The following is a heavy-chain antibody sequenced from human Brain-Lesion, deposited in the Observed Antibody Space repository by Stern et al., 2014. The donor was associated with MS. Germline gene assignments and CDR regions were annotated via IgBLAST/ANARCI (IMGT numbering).Heavy chain of an antibody. Sequence: QVQLLQPGAEVKKPGASVKVSCKTSGYIFTGYYIHWVRQAPGQGLEWMAWINPNTGGTKYQQKCQGRVTMSRDTSISTAYVELSSLTSDDTAVYYCARDQRGITIFGVVTDYYYLGMDVWGQGTTVTVSS. CDR1: GYIFTGYY. CDR3: ARDQRGITIFGVVTDYYYLGMDV. V-gene: IGHV1-2*02. D-gene: IGHD3-3*01. CDR2: INPNTGGT. J-gene: IGHJ6*02.